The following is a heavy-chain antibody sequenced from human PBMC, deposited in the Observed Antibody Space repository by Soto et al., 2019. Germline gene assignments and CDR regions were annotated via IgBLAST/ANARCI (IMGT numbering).Heavy chain of an antibody. V-gene: IGHV4-59*12. J-gene: IGHJ5*02. CDR2: IYHSGST. CDR3: ARVPDR. D-gene: IGHD2-2*01. CDR1: GGSITTYY. Sequence: SETLSLTCTVSGGSITTYYWNWIRQPPGKGLEWIGYIYHSGSTNYNPSLKSRVTISVDRSKNQFSLKLSSVTAADTAVYYCARVPDRWGQGTLVTVSS.